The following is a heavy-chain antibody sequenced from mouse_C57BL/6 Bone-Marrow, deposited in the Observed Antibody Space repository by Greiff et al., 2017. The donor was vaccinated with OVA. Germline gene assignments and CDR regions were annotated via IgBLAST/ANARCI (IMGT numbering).Heavy chain of an antibody. CDR2: IDPSDSYT. D-gene: IGHD1-1*01. Sequence: QVQLQQPGAELVMPGASVKLSCKASGYTFTSYWMHWVKQRPGQGLEWIGEIDPSDSYTNYNQKFKGKATLTVEKSSSTAYMQLSSLTSEDSAFYYCASHYYVSSYYSMDYWGQGTSVTVSS. V-gene: IGHV1-69*01. CDR3: ASHYYVSSYYSMDY. J-gene: IGHJ4*01. CDR1: GYTFTSYW.